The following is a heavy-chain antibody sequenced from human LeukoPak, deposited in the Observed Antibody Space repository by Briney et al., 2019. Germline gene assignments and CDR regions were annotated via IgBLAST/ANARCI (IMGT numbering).Heavy chain of an antibody. CDR2: ISGSAAAT. Sequence: GGSLRLSCAASGFTFNNYGMHWVRQAPGKGLEWVSGISGSAAATFYGDSVKGRFTISRDNSKKMVYLQMNSLRAEDTAVYYCAKRGPGSPQSGKYYFDYWGQGTLVTVSS. CDR1: GFTFNNYG. CDR3: AKRGPGSPQSGKYYFDY. D-gene: IGHD3-10*01. J-gene: IGHJ4*02. V-gene: IGHV3-23*01.